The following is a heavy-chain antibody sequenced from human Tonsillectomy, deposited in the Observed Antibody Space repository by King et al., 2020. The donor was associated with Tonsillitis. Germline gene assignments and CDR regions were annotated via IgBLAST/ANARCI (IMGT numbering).Heavy chain of an antibody. D-gene: IGHD4-17*01. CDR2: IYYSGST. V-gene: IGHV4-31*03. Sequence: QLQESGPGLVKPSQTLSLTCTVSGGSISSGGYYWSWTRQHPGKGLEWIGYIYYSGSTYYNPSLKSRVTISVDTSKNQFSLKLSSVTAADTAVYYCARANVPSRLRLPHYGMDVWGQGTTVTVSS. CDR1: GGSISSGGYY. J-gene: IGHJ6*02. CDR3: ARANVPSRLRLPHYGMDV.